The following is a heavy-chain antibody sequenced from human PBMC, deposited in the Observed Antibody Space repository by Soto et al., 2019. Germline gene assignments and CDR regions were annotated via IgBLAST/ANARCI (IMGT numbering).Heavy chain of an antibody. CDR3: ARDMPAGFTHYFDP. CDR2: TSYTGNT. J-gene: IGHJ5*02. CDR1: GGSVTSYN. D-gene: IGHD3-9*01. V-gene: IGHV4-59*02. Sequence: PSATLSLTCLVYGGSVTSYNWSWLRQFPGKGLEGIAYTSYTGNTNYNPSLQSRVTISLXMXXXXLXLXLXXXTAAXTAVYYCARDMPAGFTHYFDPGAQVTVVTVGS.